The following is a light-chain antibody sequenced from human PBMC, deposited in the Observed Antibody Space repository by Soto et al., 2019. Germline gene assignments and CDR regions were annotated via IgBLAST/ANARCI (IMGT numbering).Light chain of an antibody. CDR3: HQRSNWPLT. CDR1: QSVSSS. V-gene: IGKV3-11*01. Sequence: EIVLTQSPATLSLSPGERATLSCRASQSVSSSLAWYQQKPGQAPRLLIYDASNRATDLPARFSGSGSGTDFTLTISSLEPEDFAVYYCHQRSNWPLTFGGGTKVDNK. CDR2: DAS. J-gene: IGKJ4*01.